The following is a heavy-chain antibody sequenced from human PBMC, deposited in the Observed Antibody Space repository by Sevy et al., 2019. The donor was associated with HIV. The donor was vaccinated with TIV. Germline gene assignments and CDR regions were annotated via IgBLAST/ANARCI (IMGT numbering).Heavy chain of an antibody. D-gene: IGHD4-17*01. J-gene: IGHJ3*02. CDR2: ITVSSSYI. V-gene: IGHV3-21*06. Sequence: GGSLRLSCAPSGFTFSTYTINWVRQAPGKGLEWVSSITVSSSYINYADSMKGRITNSRDNVKNSLFLQMNSLRAEDTAVYYGARGVSNYGYEAFDIWGQGTMVTVSS. CDR1: GFTFSTYT. CDR3: ARGVSNYGYEAFDI.